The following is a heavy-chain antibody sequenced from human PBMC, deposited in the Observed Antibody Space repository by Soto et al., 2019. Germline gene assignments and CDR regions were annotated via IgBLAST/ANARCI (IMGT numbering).Heavy chain of an antibody. CDR1: GGTFSSYA. V-gene: IGHV1-69*01. CDR2: IIPIFGTA. Sequence: QVQLVQSGAEVKKPGPSVKVSCKASGGTFSSYAISWVRQAPGQGLEWMGGIIPIFGTANYAQKFQGRVTITADESTSTAYMELSSLRSEDTAVYYCARGLRYFDWLSPLYYYYYGMDVWGQGTTVTVSS. J-gene: IGHJ6*02. CDR3: ARGLRYFDWLSPLYYYYYGMDV. D-gene: IGHD3-9*01.